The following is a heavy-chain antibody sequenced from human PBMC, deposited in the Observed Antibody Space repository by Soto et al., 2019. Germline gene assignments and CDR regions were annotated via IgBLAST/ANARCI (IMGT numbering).Heavy chain of an antibody. D-gene: IGHD5-12*01. CDR3: ARDRGGYERFDY. V-gene: IGHV4-30-4*01. J-gene: IGHJ4*02. Sequence: SETLSLTCTVSGGSISSGDYYWSWIRQPPGRGLEWIGYIHYSGGTWYNPSLKSRVTISVDTSKNQVSLKLSSVTAADTAVYHCARDRGGYERFDYWGQGTLVTVSS. CDR2: IHYSGGT. CDR1: GGSISSGDYY.